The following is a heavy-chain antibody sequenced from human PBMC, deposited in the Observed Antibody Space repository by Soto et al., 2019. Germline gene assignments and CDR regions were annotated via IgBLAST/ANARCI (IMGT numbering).Heavy chain of an antibody. Sequence: PSETLSLTCAVSGGSISSGGYSWSWIRQPPGKGLEWIGYMYHSGSTYYNPSLKSRVTISVDASKNQFSLKLSSVTAADTAVYYCARLYMDVTGYYYYYYGMEVRGQGTTVTVPS. CDR2: MYHSGST. V-gene: IGHV4-30-2*01. CDR1: GGSISSGGYS. CDR3: ARLYMDVTGYYYYYYGMEV. D-gene: IGHD2-21*02. J-gene: IGHJ6*02.